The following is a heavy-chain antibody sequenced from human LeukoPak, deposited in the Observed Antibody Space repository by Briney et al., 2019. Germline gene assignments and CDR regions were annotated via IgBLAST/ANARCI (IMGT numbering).Heavy chain of an antibody. J-gene: IGHJ3*02. CDR3: ACGPNLDPTYLFDI. CDR1: GFTFSDYY. V-gene: IGHV3-11*01. CDR2: ISSSGSTI. Sequence: GSLRLSCAASGFTFSDYYMSWIRQAPGKGLEWVSYISSSGSTIYYADSVKGRFTISRDNAKNSLYLQMNSLRAEDTAVYYCACGPNLDPTYLFDIWGQGTMVTVSS. D-gene: IGHD2-2*01.